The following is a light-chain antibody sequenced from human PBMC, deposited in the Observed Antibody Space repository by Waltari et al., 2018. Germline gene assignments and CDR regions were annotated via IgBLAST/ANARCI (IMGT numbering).Light chain of an antibody. CDR3: QQGYTYPFT. V-gene: IGKV1-16*01. CDR2: RAS. Sequence: DIQMTQSPSSLSASVVNTVKITCQATQGIVNNLNWYQQKPGKAPKLLIYRASSLQSGIPSRFSGSGSGTDFTLTISSLQPEDFASYYCQQGYTYPFTFGPGTKLDIK. J-gene: IGKJ3*01. CDR1: QGIVNN.